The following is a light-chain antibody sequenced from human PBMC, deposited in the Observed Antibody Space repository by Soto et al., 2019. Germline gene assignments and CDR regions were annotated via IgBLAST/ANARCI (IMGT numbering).Light chain of an antibody. CDR3: SSYAGSNNLL. CDR2: EVN. Sequence: QSALTQPPSASGSPGQSVTISWTGTSSDVGAYNYVSWYQQYPGKAPKLIIYEVNKRPSGVPDRFSGSKSGNTASLTVSGLQADDESDYYCSSYAGSNNLLFGGGTKLTVL. J-gene: IGLJ2*01. CDR1: SSDVGAYNY. V-gene: IGLV2-8*01.